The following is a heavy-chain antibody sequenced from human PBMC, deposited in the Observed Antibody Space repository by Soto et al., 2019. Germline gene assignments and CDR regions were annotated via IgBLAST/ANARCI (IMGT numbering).Heavy chain of an antibody. Sequence: PAETLSLTCVVSNFSISRGYYLVWMRHSPGKGLEWIASIYRSGTTSYNPSLKSRVTISVDPSKHQFSLMLTAVTAADTAVYYCARTHSGSYYSVFNYWGRGSLVTVSS. V-gene: IGHV4-38-2*01. CDR1: NFSISRGYY. CDR3: ARTHSGSYYSVFNY. D-gene: IGHD1-26*01. J-gene: IGHJ4*02. CDR2: IYRSGTT.